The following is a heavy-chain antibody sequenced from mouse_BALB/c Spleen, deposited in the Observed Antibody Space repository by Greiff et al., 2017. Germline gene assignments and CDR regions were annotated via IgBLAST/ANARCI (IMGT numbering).Heavy chain of an antibody. CDR3: ARGLITTEFAY. J-gene: IGHJ3*01. D-gene: IGHD2-4*01. CDR1: GFTFSDYY. V-gene: IGHV5-4*02. Sequence: EVQGVESGGGLVKPGGSLKLSCAASGFTFSDYYMYWVRQTPEKRLEWVATISDGGSYTYYPDSVKGRFTISRDNAKNNLYLQMSSLKSEDTAMYYCARGLITTEFAYWGQGTLVTVSA. CDR2: ISDGGSYT.